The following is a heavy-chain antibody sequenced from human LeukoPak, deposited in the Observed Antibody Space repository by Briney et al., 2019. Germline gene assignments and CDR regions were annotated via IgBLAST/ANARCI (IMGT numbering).Heavy chain of an antibody. CDR1: GGSISSYY. V-gene: IGHV4-59*01. CDR2: IYYSGST. CDR3: ASQEAVAGTLSGNNNAFDI. Sequence: PSETLSLTCTVSGGSISSYYWSWIRQPSGKGLEWIGYIYYSGSTNYNPSLKSRVTISVDTSKNQFSLKLSSVTAADTAVYYCASQEAVAGTLSGNNNAFDIWGQGTMVTVSS. D-gene: IGHD6-19*01. J-gene: IGHJ3*02.